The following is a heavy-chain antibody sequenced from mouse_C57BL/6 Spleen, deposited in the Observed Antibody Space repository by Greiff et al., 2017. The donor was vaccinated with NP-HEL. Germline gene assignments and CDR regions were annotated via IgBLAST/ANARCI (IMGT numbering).Heavy chain of an antibody. D-gene: IGHD3-3*01. J-gene: IGHJ3*01. CDR2: IDPSDSYT. V-gene: IGHV1-59*01. CDR3: ARPDYARAGFAY. Sequence: VQLQQPGAELVRPGTSVKLSCKASGYTFTSYWMHWVKQRPGQGLEWIGVIDPSDSYTNYNQKFKGKATLTVDTSSSTAYMQLSSLTSEDSAVYCCARPDYARAGFAYRGQGTLVTVAA. CDR1: GYTFTSYW.